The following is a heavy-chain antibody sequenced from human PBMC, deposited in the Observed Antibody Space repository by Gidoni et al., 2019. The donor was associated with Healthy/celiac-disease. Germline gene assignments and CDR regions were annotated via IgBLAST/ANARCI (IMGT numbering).Heavy chain of an antibody. V-gene: IGHV1-46*03. CDR3: AREYYCDSSGYYYYGMDV. J-gene: IGHJ6*02. D-gene: IGHD3-22*01. CDR2: INPSCGST. Sequence: QVQLVQSGAEVKKPGTSVKVACKASGYTCTSYYMHWVRLAPGQGLEWMGIINPSCGSTSYAQKSQRSVPMTRDTSTSTVYMELSSLGSEDTAVYYCAREYYCDSSGYYYYGMDVWGQGTTVTVSS. CDR1: GYTCTSYY.